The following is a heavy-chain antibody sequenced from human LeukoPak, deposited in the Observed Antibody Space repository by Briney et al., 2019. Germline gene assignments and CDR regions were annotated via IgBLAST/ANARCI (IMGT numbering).Heavy chain of an antibody. D-gene: IGHD5-18*01. V-gene: IGHV3-23*01. CDR3: AKPRDRIQLWFDY. J-gene: IGHJ4*02. Sequence: GGSLRLSCAASGFTFSSYAMSWVRQAPGKGLEWVSAISGSGGSTYYADSVKGRFTISRDNSKNTLSLQMNSLRAEDTAVYYCAKPRDRIQLWFDYWGQGTLVTVSS. CDR2: ISGSGGST. CDR1: GFTFSSYA.